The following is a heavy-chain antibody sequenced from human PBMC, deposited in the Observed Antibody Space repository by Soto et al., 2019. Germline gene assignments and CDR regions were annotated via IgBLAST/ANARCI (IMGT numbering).Heavy chain of an antibody. CDR3: ASCGGDCYYDAFDI. CDR2: TRNKANSYTT. J-gene: IGHJ3*02. D-gene: IGHD2-21*02. Sequence: PGGSLRLSCAASGFTFSDHYMDWVRQAPGKGLGWVGRTRNKANSYTTEYAASVKGRFTISRDDSKNSLYLQMNSLKTEDTAVYYCASCGGDCYYDAFDIWGQGTMVTVSS. V-gene: IGHV3-72*01. CDR1: GFTFSDHY.